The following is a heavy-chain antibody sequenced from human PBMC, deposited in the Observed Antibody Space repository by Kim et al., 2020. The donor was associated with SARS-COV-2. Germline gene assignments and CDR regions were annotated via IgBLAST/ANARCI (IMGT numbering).Heavy chain of an antibody. J-gene: IGHJ4*02. D-gene: IGHD6-19*01. Sequence: GGSLRLSCAASGFTFSSYAMSWVRQAPGKGLEWVSAISGSGGSTYYADSVKGRFTISRDNSKNTLYLQMNSLRAEDTAVYYCAKDMSGWYEAGSVGVPWWGQGSLVTVSS. CDR3: AKDMSGWYEAGSVGVPW. CDR1: GFTFSSYA. V-gene: IGHV3-23*01. CDR2: ISGSGGST.